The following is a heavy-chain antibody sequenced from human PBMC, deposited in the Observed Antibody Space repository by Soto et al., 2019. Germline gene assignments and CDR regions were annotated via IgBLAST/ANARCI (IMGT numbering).Heavy chain of an antibody. V-gene: IGHV3-23*01. D-gene: IGHD3-9*01. CDR3: AVAIFIAYDY. J-gene: IGHJ4*02. CDR1: GFTFSGCS. Sequence: EVRLLESGGGLVQPGGSLRLSCAASGFTFSGCSMTWVRQAPGKGLEWVSAITGSGDRTYYADSVKGRFTISRDNSNNMVYLQMNSLRAEDSAVYYCAVAIFIAYDYWGQGTLVTVSS. CDR2: ITGSGDRT.